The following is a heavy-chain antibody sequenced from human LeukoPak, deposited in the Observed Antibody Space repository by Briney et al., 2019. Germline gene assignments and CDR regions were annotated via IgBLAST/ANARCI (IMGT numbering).Heavy chain of an antibody. CDR1: GGSISSGSYY. Sequence: SQTLSLTCTVSGGSISSGSYYWSWIRQHPGKGLEWIGYIYYSGSTYYNPSLKSRVTISVDTSKNQFSLKLSSVTAADTAVYYCARSAVVVVPAALDVWGKGTTVTVSS. D-gene: IGHD2-2*01. CDR2: IYYSGST. J-gene: IGHJ6*04. V-gene: IGHV4-31*03. CDR3: ARSAVVVVPAALDV.